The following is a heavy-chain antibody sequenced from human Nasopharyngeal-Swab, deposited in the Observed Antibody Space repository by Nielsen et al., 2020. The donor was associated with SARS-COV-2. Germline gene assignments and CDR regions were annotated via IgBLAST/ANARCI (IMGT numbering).Heavy chain of an antibody. Sequence: SVKVSCKASAGTFSSYAVSWVRQAPGQGLEWMGGIIPIFGTANYVQKFQGRVTITADESTSTAFMELSSLRSEDTAVYYCAGWITMIRGATFDIWDQGTMVTVSS. CDR2: IIPIFGTA. CDR3: AGWITMIRGATFDI. V-gene: IGHV1-69*13. J-gene: IGHJ3*02. CDR1: AGTFSSYA. D-gene: IGHD3-10*01.